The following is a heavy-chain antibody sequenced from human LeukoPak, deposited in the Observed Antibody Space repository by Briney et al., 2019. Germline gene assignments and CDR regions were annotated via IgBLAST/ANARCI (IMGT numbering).Heavy chain of an antibody. CDR2: INSDGSST. J-gene: IGHJ4*02. Sequence: GGSLRLSCAASGFTFSSYWMHWVRHAPGKGLVWVSRINSDGSSTTYSDSVKARFTISRDNAKNTLYLQMNSLRAEDTAVYYCARAAYYYDSSGYPDYWGQGTLVTVSS. CDR1: GFTFSSYW. CDR3: ARAAYYYDSSGYPDY. D-gene: IGHD3-22*01. V-gene: IGHV3-74*01.